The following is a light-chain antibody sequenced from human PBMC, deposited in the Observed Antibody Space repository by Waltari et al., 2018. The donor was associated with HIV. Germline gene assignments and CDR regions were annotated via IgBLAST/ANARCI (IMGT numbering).Light chain of an antibody. V-gene: IGLV1-40*01. CDR3: QSYDITLSASVV. CDR2: GNK. Sequence: QSVLTQPPSVSGAPGQRVTISSPALPSNIGADYAVNWYQQIPGTAPKLLSAGNKNRPSGVPDRVSASKSGTSASLTITGLQAEDEADYFCQSYDITLSASVVFGGGTKLTVL. CDR1: PSNIGADYA. J-gene: IGLJ2*01.